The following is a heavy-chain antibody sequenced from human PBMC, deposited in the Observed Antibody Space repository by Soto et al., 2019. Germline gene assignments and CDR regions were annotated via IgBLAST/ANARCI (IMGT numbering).Heavy chain of an antibody. J-gene: IGHJ4*02. Sequence: QVQLVQSGAEVKKPGASVKVSCKAPRYTFTNFGISWVRQAPGQGLAWMGWISPYNGNTNYAQKLQGRVTMTTDTSTSTAYMELRSLRSDDTAVYYCARDTGSHQDYWGQGTLVTVSS. CDR3: ARDTGSHQDY. CDR1: RYTFTNFG. CDR2: ISPYNGNT. V-gene: IGHV1-18*01. D-gene: IGHD2-15*01.